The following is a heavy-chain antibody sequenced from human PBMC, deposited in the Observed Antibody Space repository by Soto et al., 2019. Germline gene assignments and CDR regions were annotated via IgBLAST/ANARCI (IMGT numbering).Heavy chain of an antibody. V-gene: IGHV1-69*06. J-gene: IGHJ4*02. Sequence: QVQLVQSGAEVKKPGSSVKVSCKASGGTFSSYAISWVRQSPGQGLEWMGGIIPIFGTANYAQKFQGRVTITAHKSTSTAYMELSSLRSEDTAVYYCARLAAAGRPNFDYWGQGTLVTVSS. CDR3: ARLAAAGRPNFDY. CDR2: IIPIFGTA. CDR1: GGTFSSYA. D-gene: IGHD6-13*01.